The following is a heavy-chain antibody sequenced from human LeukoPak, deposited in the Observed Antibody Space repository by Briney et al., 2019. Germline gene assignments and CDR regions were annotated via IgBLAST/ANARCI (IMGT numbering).Heavy chain of an antibody. Sequence: GASVKVSCKVSGYTLTELSMHWVRQAPGKGLEWMGGFDPEDGETIYAQKFQGRVTMTEDTSTDTAYMELSSLRSDDTAVYYCARDRGSKAPNNWFDPWGQGTLVTVSS. CDR1: GYTLTELS. CDR2: FDPEDGET. V-gene: IGHV1-24*01. J-gene: IGHJ5*02. D-gene: IGHD3-16*01. CDR3: ARDRGSKAPNNWFDP.